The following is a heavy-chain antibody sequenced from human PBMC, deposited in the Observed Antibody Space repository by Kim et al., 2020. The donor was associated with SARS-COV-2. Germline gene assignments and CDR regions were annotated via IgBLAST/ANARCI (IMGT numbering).Heavy chain of an antibody. CDR2: INHSGST. V-gene: IGHV4-34*01. J-gene: IGHJ3*01. CDR3: ARGLSWG. CDR1: GGSFSGYY. Sequence: SETLSLTCAVYGGSFSGYYWSWIRQPPGKGLEWIGEINHSGSTNYNPSLKSRVTISVDTSKNQFSLKLSSVTAADTAVYYCARGLSWGWGQGTMVTVSS. D-gene: IGHD3-16*01.